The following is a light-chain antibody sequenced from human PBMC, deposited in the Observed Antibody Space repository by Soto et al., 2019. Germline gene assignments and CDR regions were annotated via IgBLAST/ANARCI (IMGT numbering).Light chain of an antibody. CDR3: QQYGSSPFT. Sequence: EIVLTQSPGTLSLSPGERATLSCRASQSVSSINLAWYQQKPGQAPRLLIYGASSRATGIPDRFSGSGSGTDFTLTISRLEPEDFAVYYCQQYGSSPFTFGPGTKWISN. J-gene: IGKJ3*01. CDR2: GAS. V-gene: IGKV3-20*01. CDR1: QSVSSIN.